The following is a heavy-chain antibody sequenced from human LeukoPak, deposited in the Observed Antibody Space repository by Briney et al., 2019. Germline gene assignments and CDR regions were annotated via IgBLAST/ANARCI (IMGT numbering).Heavy chain of an antibody. CDR3: ARDSTLSIFGVVKAFDY. J-gene: IGHJ4*02. D-gene: IGHD3-3*01. CDR2: IYYSGST. CDR1: GGSISSGDYY. V-gene: IGHV4-30-4*08. Sequence: SETLSLTCTVSGGSISSGDYYWRWIRQPPGKGREWIVYIYYSGSTYYNPSLKSRVTISVDTSKNQFSLKLSSVTAADTAVYYCARDSTLSIFGVVKAFDYWGQGTLVTVSS.